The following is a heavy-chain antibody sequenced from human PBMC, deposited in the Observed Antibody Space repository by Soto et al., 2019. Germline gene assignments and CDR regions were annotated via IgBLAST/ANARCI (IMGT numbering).Heavy chain of an antibody. V-gene: IGHV1-18*01. Sequence: ASVKVSCKASGYTFTSYGISWVRQAPGQGLEWMGWISAYNGNTNYAQKLQGRVTMTTDTSTSTAYMELRSLRSDDTAVYYCASSYCSGGSCYYRPQQYDYWGQGTLVTVSS. CDR1: GYTFTSYG. D-gene: IGHD2-15*01. CDR3: ASSYCSGGSCYYRPQQYDY. CDR2: ISAYNGNT. J-gene: IGHJ4*02.